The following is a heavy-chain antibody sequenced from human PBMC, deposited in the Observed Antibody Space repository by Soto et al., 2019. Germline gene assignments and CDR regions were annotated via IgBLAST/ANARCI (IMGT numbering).Heavy chain of an antibody. CDR3: AGSLIRGHPYYYYYMDV. D-gene: IGHD3-10*01. V-gene: IGHV3-23*01. CDR2: IISGGGNT. Sequence: GGSLRLSCAASGFTFSSYAMNWVRQAPGKGLEWVSSIISGGGNTNSADSVKGRFTISRDKAKNTLYLQMNSLRAEDTAVYFCAGSLIRGHPYYYYYMDVWGKGTTVTVSS. J-gene: IGHJ6*03. CDR1: GFTFSSYA.